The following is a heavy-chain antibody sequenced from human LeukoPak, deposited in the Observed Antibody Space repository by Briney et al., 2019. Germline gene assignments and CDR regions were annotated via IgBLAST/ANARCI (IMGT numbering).Heavy chain of an antibody. J-gene: IGHJ4*02. CDR2: ISWNSGSI. Sequence: PGGPLRLSCAASGFTFDDYAMHWVRQAPGKGLEWVSGISWNSGSIGYADSVKGRFTISRDNAKTSLYLQMNSLRAEDTALYYCAKAHRDYYDSSGAYYFDYWGQGTLVTVSS. CDR1: GFTFDDYA. D-gene: IGHD3-22*01. V-gene: IGHV3-9*01. CDR3: AKAHRDYYDSSGAYYFDY.